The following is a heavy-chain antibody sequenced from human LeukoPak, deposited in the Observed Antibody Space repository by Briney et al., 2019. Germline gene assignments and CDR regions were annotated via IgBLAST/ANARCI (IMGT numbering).Heavy chain of an antibody. CDR2: ISGSGGST. J-gene: IGHJ5*01. Sequence: GGSLRLSCAASGFTFSSYAMSWVRQAPGKGLEGGSAISGSGGSTYYADSVNGQFTISRDNSKDSLYLQMNSLRSEATAVYYCAKYCSSTSCYADGDPWGQGTLVTVSS. V-gene: IGHV3-23*01. CDR3: AKYCSSTSCYADGDP. CDR1: GFTFSSYA. D-gene: IGHD2-2*01.